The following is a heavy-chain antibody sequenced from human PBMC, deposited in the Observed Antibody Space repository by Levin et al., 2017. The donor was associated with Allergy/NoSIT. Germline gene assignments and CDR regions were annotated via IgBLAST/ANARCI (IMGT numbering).Heavy chain of an antibody. D-gene: IGHD3/OR15-3a*01. CDR3: ARAARDSSYHGFDV. J-gene: IGHJ6*02. CDR2: MSFDGSHD. V-gene: IGHV3-30*03. Sequence: GGSLRLSCVASAFTFSSHGMHWVRQAPGKGLEWVAVMSFDGSHDYYADYVKGRFTVSRDNSKNTLCLQMSSLRPEDTAVYYCARAARDSSYHGFDVWGQGTTVTVSS. CDR1: AFTFSSHG.